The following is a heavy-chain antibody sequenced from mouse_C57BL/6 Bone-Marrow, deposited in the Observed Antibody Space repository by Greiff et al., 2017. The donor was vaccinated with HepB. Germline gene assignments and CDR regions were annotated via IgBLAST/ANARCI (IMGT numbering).Heavy chain of an antibody. CDR1: GYTFTSYW. CDR3: ARGPYGNNPAWFAY. CDR2: IHPNSGST. V-gene: IGHV1-64*01. D-gene: IGHD2-1*01. Sequence: VQLQQPGAELVKPGASVKLSCKASGYTFTSYWMHWVKQRPGQGLEWIGMIHPNSGSTNYNEKFKSKATLTVDKSSSTAYMQLSSLTSEDSAVYYCARGPYGNNPAWFAYWGQGTLVTVSA. J-gene: IGHJ3*01.